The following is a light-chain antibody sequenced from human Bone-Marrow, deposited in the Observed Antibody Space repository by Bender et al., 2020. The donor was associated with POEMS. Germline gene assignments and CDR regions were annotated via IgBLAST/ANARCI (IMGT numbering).Light chain of an antibody. Sequence: QSALTQPPSVSGSPGQSVTISCTGTSNDFGEYDYVSWYQLFPGKAPKVIIYDVTKRPSGVPDRFSGSKSGSTASLTISGLQAEDEADYYCSSYARVNTYVFGGGTQVTVL. CDR1: SNDFGEYDY. CDR2: DVT. J-gene: IGLJ1*01. CDR3: SSYARVNTYV. V-gene: IGLV2-11*01.